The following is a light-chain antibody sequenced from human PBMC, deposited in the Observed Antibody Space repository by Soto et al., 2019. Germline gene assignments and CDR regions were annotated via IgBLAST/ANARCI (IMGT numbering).Light chain of an antibody. J-gene: IGKJ1*01. V-gene: IGKV1-16*01. CDR2: AAS. Sequence: DIQMTQSPSSLSAFVGDRVTITCRASQDIGNFLAWYQQKPGKVPKLLIYAASSLQSGVPSRFSGSGSGTDFTLTISSLQPEDFATYYCQQYNSYSPAFGQGTKVDIK. CDR1: QDIGNF. CDR3: QQYNSYSPA.